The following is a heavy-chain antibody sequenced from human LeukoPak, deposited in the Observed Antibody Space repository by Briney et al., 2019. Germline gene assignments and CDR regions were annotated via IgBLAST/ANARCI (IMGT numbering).Heavy chain of an antibody. D-gene: IGHD6-13*01. CDR2: IYYSGST. Sequence: SETLSLTCTVSGGSISSSSYYWGWLRQPPGKGLEWIGSIYYSGSTYYNPSLKSRVTISGDTSKNQFSLKLSSVTAADTAVYYCAGIAAVGTWYFQHWGQGTLVTVSS. J-gene: IGHJ1*01. CDR1: GGSISSSSYY. CDR3: AGIAAVGTWYFQH. V-gene: IGHV4-39*01.